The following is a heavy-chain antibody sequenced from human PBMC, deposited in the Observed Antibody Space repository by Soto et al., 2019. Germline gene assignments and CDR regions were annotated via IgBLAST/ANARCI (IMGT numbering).Heavy chain of an antibody. V-gene: IGHV1-18*01. D-gene: IGHD3-16*01. CDR2: ISPYTGNT. CDR1: GYIFVNYG. J-gene: IGHJ6*02. CDR3: VMVDNYVTPTPQDV. Sequence: QVKLVQSGDEVKKPGASVKVSCKASGYIFVNYGIAWVRQAPRQGLEWMGWISPYTGNTHSASKVQGRLTMTTDTPTSTAYMDLGSLTSDDTAVYYCVMVDNYVTPTPQDVWGQGTTVTVSS.